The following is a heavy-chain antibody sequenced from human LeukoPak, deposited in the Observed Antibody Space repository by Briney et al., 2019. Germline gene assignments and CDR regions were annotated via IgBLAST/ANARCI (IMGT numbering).Heavy chain of an antibody. Sequence: GGFLRLSCAASGFTFSSYAMHWVRQAPGKGLEWVAVISYDGSNKYYADSVKGRFTISRDNSKNTLYLQMNSLRAEDTAVYYCARDHPYYDILTGSIGPGYFDYWGQGTLVTVSS. CDR3: ARDHPYYDILTGSIGPGYFDY. J-gene: IGHJ4*02. CDR1: GFTFSSYA. D-gene: IGHD3-9*01. V-gene: IGHV3-30-3*01. CDR2: ISYDGSNK.